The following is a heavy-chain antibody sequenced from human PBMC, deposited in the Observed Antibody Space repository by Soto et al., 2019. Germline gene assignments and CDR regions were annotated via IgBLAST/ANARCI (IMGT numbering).Heavy chain of an antibody. CDR3: ARDGSGWATWGAFDI. D-gene: IGHD6-19*01. CDR2: IYSGGST. CDR1: GFTVSSNY. Sequence: GGSLRLSCAASGFTVSSNYMSWVRQAPGKGLEWVSVIYSGGSTYYADSVKGRFTISRDNSKNTLYLQMNSLRAEDTAVYYCARDGSGWATWGAFDIWGQGTMVTVSS. V-gene: IGHV3-53*01. J-gene: IGHJ3*02.